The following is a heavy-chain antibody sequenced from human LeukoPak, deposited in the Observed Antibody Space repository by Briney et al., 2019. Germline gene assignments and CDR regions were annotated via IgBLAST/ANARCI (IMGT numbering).Heavy chain of an antibody. J-gene: IGHJ6*03. CDR2: ISWNSGII. D-gene: IGHD2-2*01. Sequence: GRSLRLSCAASGFTFDDYAMHWVRQAPGKGLEWVSGISWNSGIIGYADSVRGRFTISRDNAKNSLYLQMNSLRAEDTALYYCAKDSTNDYYIDVWGKGTTVTVSS. V-gene: IGHV3-9*01. CDR1: GFTFDDYA. CDR3: AKDSTNDYYIDV.